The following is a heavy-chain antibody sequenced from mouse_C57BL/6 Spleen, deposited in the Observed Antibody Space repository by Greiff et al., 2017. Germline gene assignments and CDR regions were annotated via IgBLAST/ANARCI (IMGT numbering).Heavy chain of an antibody. CDR1: GFSLTSYA. CDR3: AGNKGGYDGGFAY. CDR2: IWTGGGT. J-gene: IGHJ3*01. V-gene: IGHV2-9-1*01. D-gene: IGHD2-2*01. Sequence: VQLVESGPGLVAPSQSLSITCTVSGFSLTSYAISWVRQPPGKGLEWLGVIWTGGGTNYNSALKTRLSLSKDNSKGQVFLKKNSLQTDDTAGYYCAGNKGGYDGGFAYGGQGTLVTVSA.